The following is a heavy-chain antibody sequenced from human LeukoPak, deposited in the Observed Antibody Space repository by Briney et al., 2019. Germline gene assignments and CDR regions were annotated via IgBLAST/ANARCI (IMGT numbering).Heavy chain of an antibody. J-gene: IGHJ3*02. Sequence: SETLSLTCTVSGGSISSGGYYWSWIRQHPGKGLEWIGYIYYSGSTYYNPSLKSRVTISVDTSKNQFSLKLSSVTAADTAVYYCASKARFGTPNAFDIWGQGTMVTVSS. CDR3: ASKARFGTPNAFDI. D-gene: IGHD3-10*01. V-gene: IGHV4-31*03. CDR2: IYYSGST. CDR1: GGSISSGGYY.